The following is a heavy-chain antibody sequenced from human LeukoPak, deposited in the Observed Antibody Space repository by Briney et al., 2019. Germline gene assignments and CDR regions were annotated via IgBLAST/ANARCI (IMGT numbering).Heavy chain of an antibody. CDR2: ISSSGST. CDR1: GDSISSGDYY. CDR3: ARGGGLLYYNLYYFDY. V-gene: IGHV4-61*02. Sequence: SETLSLTCTVSGDSISSGDYYWSWIRQPAGKGLEWIGRISSSGSTNYNPSLKSRVTISVDTSKNQFSLKLSSVTAADTAVYYCARGGGLLYYNLYYFDYWGQGTLVTVSS. D-gene: IGHD2-8*01. J-gene: IGHJ4*02.